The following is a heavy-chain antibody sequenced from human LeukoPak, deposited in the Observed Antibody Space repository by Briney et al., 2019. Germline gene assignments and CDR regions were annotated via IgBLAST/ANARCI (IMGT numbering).Heavy chain of an antibody. CDR1: GFTFSSYA. CDR2: ISGSGGST. Sequence: GGSLRLSCAASGFTFSSYAMSWVRQAPGKGLEWVSAISGSGGSTYYADSVKGRFTISRDNSKNTLHLQMNSLRAEDTAVYYCARGNFGKYYFDYWGQGTLVTVSS. CDR3: ARGNFGKYYFDY. J-gene: IGHJ4*02. D-gene: IGHD3-10*01. V-gene: IGHV3-23*01.